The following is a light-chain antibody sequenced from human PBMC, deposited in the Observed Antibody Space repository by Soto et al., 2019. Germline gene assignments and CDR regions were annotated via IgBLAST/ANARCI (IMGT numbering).Light chain of an antibody. CDR2: DAS. J-gene: IGKJ2*01. V-gene: IGKV1-33*01. CDR1: QNINNW. Sequence: IQMTQSPSTLSASVGDTVTITCRASQNINNWVAWYQQKPGKAPNLLIYDASNLERGVPSRFSGSGSGTDFSLTVDSLQPEDTATYYCQQYDHPPYTFGQGTKLEIK. CDR3: QQYDHPPYT.